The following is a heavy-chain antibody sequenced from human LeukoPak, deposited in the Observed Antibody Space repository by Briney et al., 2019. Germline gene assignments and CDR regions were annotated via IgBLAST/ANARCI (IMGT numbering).Heavy chain of an antibody. D-gene: IGHD3-22*01. J-gene: IGHJ4*02. CDR1: GFTFSSYG. V-gene: IGHV3-30*03. CDR3: ARDGHYYDSSGYYAYYFDY. CDR2: ISYDGSNK. Sequence: PGRSLRLSCAASGFTFSSYGMHWVRQAPGKGLEWVAVISYDGSNKYYADSVKGRFTISRDNSKNTLYLQMNSLRAEDTAVYYCARDGHYYDSSGYYAYYFDYWGQGTLVTVSS.